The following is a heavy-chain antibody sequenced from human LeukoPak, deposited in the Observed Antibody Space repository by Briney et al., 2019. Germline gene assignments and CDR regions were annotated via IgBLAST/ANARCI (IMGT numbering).Heavy chain of an antibody. D-gene: IGHD4-11*01. CDR1: GFTFSSYT. J-gene: IGHJ4*02. CDR2: ISGSGVGT. Sequence: QPGGSLRLSCAASGFTFSSYTMNWVRQAPGKGLEWVSAISGSGVGTYYADSVKGRFTISRDNSWNTLYLQMSSLRAEDTAVYYCAKDPDSEYYFDYWGQGTLVTVSS. V-gene: IGHV3-23*01. CDR3: AKDPDSEYYFDY.